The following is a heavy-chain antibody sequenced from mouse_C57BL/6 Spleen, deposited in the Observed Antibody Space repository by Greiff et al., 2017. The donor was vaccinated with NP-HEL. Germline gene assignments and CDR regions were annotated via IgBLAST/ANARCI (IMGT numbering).Heavy chain of an antibody. Sequence: VQLQQPGAELVRPGSSVKLSCKASGYTFTSYWMDWVKQRPGQGLEWIGNIYPSDSETHYNQKFKDKATLTVDKSSSTAYMQLSSLTSEDSAVYYCARIEGFAYWGQGTLVTVSA. CDR3: ARIEGFAY. CDR1: GYTFTSYW. V-gene: IGHV1-61*01. J-gene: IGHJ3*01. CDR2: IYPSDSET.